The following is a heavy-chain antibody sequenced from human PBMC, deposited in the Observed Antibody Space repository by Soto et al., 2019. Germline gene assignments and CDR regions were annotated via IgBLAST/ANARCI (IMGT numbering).Heavy chain of an antibody. D-gene: IGHD1-1*01. J-gene: IGHJ4*02. CDR3: AGHRIEVVWRGFDF. CDR2: SSYNGAT. V-gene: IGHV4-39*01. CDR1: ADSSTISNSY. Sequence: WETLSLTCTVSADSSTISNSYWGWLRQPPGKGLQWIGSSSYNGATFYNPPLKGRVAISVDTSKKQSSLQVTSVTAADTAVYYCAGHRIEVVWRGFDFWGQGSPVTVSS.